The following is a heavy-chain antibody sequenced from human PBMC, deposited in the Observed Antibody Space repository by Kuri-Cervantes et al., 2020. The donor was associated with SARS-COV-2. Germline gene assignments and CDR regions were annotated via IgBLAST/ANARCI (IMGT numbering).Heavy chain of an antibody. Sequence: ESLKISCAASGFTFSDYYTSWIRQAPGKGLEWIGSIYHSGSTYYNPSLKSRVTISVDTSKNQFSLKLSSVTAADTAVYYCARSEAWDDYYFDYWGQGTLVTVSS. J-gene: IGHJ4*02. V-gene: IGHV4-38-2*01. CDR3: ARSEAWDDYYFDY. CDR2: IYHSGST. CDR1: GFTFSDYY. D-gene: IGHD3-3*01.